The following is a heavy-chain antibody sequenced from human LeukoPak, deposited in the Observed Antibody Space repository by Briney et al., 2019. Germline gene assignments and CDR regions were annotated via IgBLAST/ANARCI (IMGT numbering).Heavy chain of an antibody. V-gene: IGHV3-7*05. CDR1: GFTFSAYW. J-gene: IGHJ4*02. CDR3: ARDLDY. Sequence: GGSLRLSCAASGFTFSAYWMTWVRQAPGKGLEWVATIKPEGSEKYYVDSVRGRFTISRDNAKSSVYLQMNSLRVEDTAVYYCARDLDYWGQGTLVTVSS. CDR2: IKPEGSEK.